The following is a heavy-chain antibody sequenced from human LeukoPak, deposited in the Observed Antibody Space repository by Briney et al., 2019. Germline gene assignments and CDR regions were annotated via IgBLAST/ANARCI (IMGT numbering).Heavy chain of an antibody. CDR1: EFTFSDYY. CDR3: ARDASRQRGYCSTTSCYNPLDY. Sequence: PGGSLRLSCAASEFTFSDYYMSWIRQAPGKGLEWVSYISGSGSTTYYADSVKGRFTISRDNTKSSLYLQMNGLRAEDTAVYYCARDASRQRGYCSTTSCYNPLDYWGQGILVTVSS. J-gene: IGHJ4*02. D-gene: IGHD2-2*02. V-gene: IGHV3-11*01. CDR2: ISGSGSTT.